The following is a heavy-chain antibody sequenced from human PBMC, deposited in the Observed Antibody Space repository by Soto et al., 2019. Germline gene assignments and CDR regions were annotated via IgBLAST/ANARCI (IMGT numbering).Heavy chain of an antibody. CDR2: ISYDGSNK. D-gene: IGHD2-15*01. CDR1: GFTFSSYA. J-gene: IGHJ4*02. V-gene: IGHV3-30-3*01. CDR3: ARGYCSGGSCCLFDY. Sequence: QVQLVESGGGVVQPGRSLRLSCAASGFTFSSYAMHWVRQAPGKGLEWVAVISYDGSNKYYADSVKGRFTISRDNSKNTLYLQMNSLRAEDTAVYYCARGYCSGGSCCLFDYWGQGTLVTVSS.